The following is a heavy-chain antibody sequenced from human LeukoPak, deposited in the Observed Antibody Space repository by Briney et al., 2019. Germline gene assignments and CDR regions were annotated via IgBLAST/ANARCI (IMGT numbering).Heavy chain of an antibody. CDR2: TKKERSEK. J-gene: IGHJ6*02. CDR3: ARVPYSSSWSLGDYYYGMDV. V-gene: IGHV3-7*01. CDR1: GDTPSIYW. Sequence: GSLRLSCAAPGDTPSIYWMSWVRQAPREGLEWVCKTKKERSEKYYVDSVKGRFTISRDNAKNSLYLQMNSLRAEDTAVYYCARVPYSSSWSLGDYYYGMDVWGQGTTVTVSS. D-gene: IGHD6-13*01.